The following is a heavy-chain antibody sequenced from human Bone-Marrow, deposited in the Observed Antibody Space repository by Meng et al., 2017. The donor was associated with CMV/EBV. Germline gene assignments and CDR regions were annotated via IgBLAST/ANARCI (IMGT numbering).Heavy chain of an antibody. J-gene: IGHJ3*02. CDR1: GGSFSGYY. CDR3: ARDRRYCSSTSCYWGDAFDI. CDR2: INHSGST. Sequence: SETLSLTCAVYGGSFSGYYWSWIRQPPGKGLEWIGEINHSGSTNYNPSLKSRVTISVDTSKNQFSLKLSSVTAADTAVYYCARDRRYCSSTSCYWGDAFDIWGQGTMVTVSS. V-gene: IGHV4-34*01. D-gene: IGHD2-2*01.